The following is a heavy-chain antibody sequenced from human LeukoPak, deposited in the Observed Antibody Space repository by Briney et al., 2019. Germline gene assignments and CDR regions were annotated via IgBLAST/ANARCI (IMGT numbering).Heavy chain of an antibody. D-gene: IGHD4-17*01. J-gene: IGHJ4*02. V-gene: IGHV3-64*01. CDR2: ISSNGGSK. CDR3: ARGDYGDYEVEYYFDY. Sequence: GGPLRLSCEAAGFTFSSYAMHWVRQAPGKGLEYVSAISSNGGSKYYANSVKGRFTISRDNSKNTLYLQMGSLRAEDMAVYYCARGDYGDYEVEYYFDYWGEGTLVT. CDR1: GFTFSSYA.